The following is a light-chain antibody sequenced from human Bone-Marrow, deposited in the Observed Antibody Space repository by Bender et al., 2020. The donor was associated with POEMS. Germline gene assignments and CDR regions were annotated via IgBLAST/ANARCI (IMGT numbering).Light chain of an antibody. CDR1: STDVGSFNL. Sequence: QSALTQPDSVSGSPGQSITISCTGTSTDVGSFNLVSWYQHHPGKAPKLIIYEGNKRPSGVSHRFSASKSDNTASLTISGLQAEDEDDYYCCSYAGSTTWVFGGGTKLTVL. CDR2: EGN. CDR3: CSYAGSTTWV. J-gene: IGLJ3*02. V-gene: IGLV2-23*01.